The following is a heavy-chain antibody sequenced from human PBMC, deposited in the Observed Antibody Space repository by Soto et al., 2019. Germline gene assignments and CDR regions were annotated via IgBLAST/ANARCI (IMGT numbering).Heavy chain of an antibody. CDR3: ARGRIPATTDY. D-gene: IGHD2-2*01. Sequence: QVQLQQWGAGLLKPSETLSLTCAVYGGSFSGYYWSWIRQPPGKGLEWIGEINHSGSTNYNPSLKSRVTISVDTSKNQFPLKLSSVTAADTAVYYCARGRIPATTDYWGQGTLVTVSS. J-gene: IGHJ4*02. CDR2: INHSGST. CDR1: GGSFSGYY. V-gene: IGHV4-34*01.